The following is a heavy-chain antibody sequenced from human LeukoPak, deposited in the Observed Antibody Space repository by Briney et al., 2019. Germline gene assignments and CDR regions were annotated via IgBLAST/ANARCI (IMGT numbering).Heavy chain of an antibody. CDR2: IQFDGSDE. Sequence: GGSLRLSCAASGFIFSTYGMHWIRQAPGKGLEWVAFIQFDGSDEFYAASVRGRFTISRDNSKNTLYLQMNSLRAEDTAVYYCAKEVGYSFDYWGQGTLVTVSS. V-gene: IGHV3-30*02. D-gene: IGHD6-13*01. J-gene: IGHJ4*02. CDR1: GFIFSTYG. CDR3: AKEVGYSFDY.